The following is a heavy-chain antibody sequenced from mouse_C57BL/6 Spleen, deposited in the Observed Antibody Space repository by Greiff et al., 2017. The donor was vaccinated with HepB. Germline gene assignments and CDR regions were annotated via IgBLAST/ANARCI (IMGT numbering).Heavy chain of an antibody. CDR1: GFTFSSYG. Sequence: DVQLVESGGDLVKPGGSLKLSCAASGFTFSSYGMSWVRQTPDKRLEWVATISSGGSYTYYPDSVKGRFTISRDNAKNSLYLQMSSLKSEDTAMYYCAREYYAMDYWGQGTSVTVSS. V-gene: IGHV5-6*01. CDR3: AREYYAMDY. CDR2: ISSGGSYT. J-gene: IGHJ4*01.